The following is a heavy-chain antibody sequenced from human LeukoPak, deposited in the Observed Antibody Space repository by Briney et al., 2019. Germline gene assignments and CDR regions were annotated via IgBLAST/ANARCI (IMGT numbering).Heavy chain of an antibody. Sequence: GGSLRLSCAASGFTFSSYWMSWVRQAPGKGLEWVANIKQDGSEKYYVDSVKGRFTISRDNAKNSLYLQMNSLRAEDTAVYYCARDVILKQVKGDLSYFDYWGQGTLVTVSS. CDR3: ARDVILKQVKGDLSYFDY. V-gene: IGHV3-7*01. CDR1: GFTFSSYW. D-gene: IGHD3-10*01. J-gene: IGHJ4*02. CDR2: IKQDGSEK.